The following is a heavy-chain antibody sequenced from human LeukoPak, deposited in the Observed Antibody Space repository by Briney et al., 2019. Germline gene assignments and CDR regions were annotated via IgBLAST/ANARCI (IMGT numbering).Heavy chain of an antibody. V-gene: IGHV1-18*01. CDR3: ARGYRLSAYSSSWYSALKNTVKCGTRALGFDY. CDR2: ISAYNGNT. J-gene: IGHJ4*02. CDR1: GYTFTSYG. Sequence: GASVKVSCKTSGYTFTSYGISWVRQAPGQGLEWMGWISAYNGNTNCAQKLQGRVTMTTDTSTSTAYMELRSLRSDDTAVYYCARGYRLSAYSSSWYSALKNTVKCGTRALGFDYWGQGTLVTVSS. D-gene: IGHD6-13*01.